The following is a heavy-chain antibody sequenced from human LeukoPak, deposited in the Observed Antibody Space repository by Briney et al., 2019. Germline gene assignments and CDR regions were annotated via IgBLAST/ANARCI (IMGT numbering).Heavy chain of an antibody. CDR1: GYTFTSYD. CDR3: ARLQTTVTTRFLDV. CDR2: MNPNSGNT. V-gene: IGHV1-8*01. D-gene: IGHD4-17*01. Sequence: GASVKVSCKASGYTFTSYDINWVRQANGQGLEWMGWMNPNSGNTGYAQKFQGRVTMTRDTSISTAYMELSSLRSEDTAVYYCARLQTTVTTRFLDVWGRGTTVTVSS. J-gene: IGHJ6*04.